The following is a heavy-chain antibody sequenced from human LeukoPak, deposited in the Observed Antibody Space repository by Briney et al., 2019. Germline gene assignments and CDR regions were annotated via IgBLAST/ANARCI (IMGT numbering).Heavy chain of an antibody. Sequence: GASVKVSCKASGGTFSSYAISWVRQAPGQGLEWMGGIIPIFGTANYAQKFQGRVTITADESTSTAYMELSSLRSEDTAVYYCAAGGRYDFWSGYYDYFDYWGQGTLLTVSS. D-gene: IGHD3-3*01. V-gene: IGHV1-69*13. CDR1: GGTFSSYA. CDR2: IIPIFGTA. CDR3: AAGGRYDFWSGYYDYFDY. J-gene: IGHJ4*02.